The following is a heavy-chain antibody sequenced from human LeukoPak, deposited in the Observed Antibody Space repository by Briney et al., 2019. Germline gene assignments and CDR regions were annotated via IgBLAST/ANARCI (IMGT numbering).Heavy chain of an antibody. CDR2: IYYSGST. D-gene: IGHD2-2*01. J-gene: IGHJ4*02. CDR3: ARDLGYCSSTSCHYFDY. CDR1: GGSISSYY. V-gene: IGHV4-59*01. Sequence: SETLSLTCTVSGGSISSYYWSWIRQPPGKGLEWIGDIYYSGSTNYNPSLKSRVTISVDTSKNQFSLKLSSVTAADTAVYYCARDLGYCSSTSCHYFDYWGQGTLVTVSS.